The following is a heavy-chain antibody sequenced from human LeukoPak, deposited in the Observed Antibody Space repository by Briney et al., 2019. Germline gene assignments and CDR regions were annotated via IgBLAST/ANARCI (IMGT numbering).Heavy chain of an antibody. CDR3: ARLKAGDSSGWYPSFDY. V-gene: IGHV4-59*08. CDR1: GGSISSYY. J-gene: IGHJ4*02. Sequence: SETLSLTCTVSGGSISSYYWSWIRQPPGKGLEWIVYIYYSGSTNYNPSLKSRVTISVDTSKNQFSLKLSSVTAADTAVYYCARLKAGDSSGWYPSFDYWGQGTLVTVSS. CDR2: IYYSGST. D-gene: IGHD6-19*01.